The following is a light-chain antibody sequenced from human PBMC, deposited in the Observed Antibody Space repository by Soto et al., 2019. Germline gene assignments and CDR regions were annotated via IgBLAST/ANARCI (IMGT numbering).Light chain of an antibody. J-gene: IGKJ5*01. CDR1: QSVSSNY. V-gene: IGKV3-11*01. CDR3: QQRSNWPIT. CDR2: DAS. Sequence: VITQPPGTLSLSPGERATLSCRASQSVSSNYLAWHQQKPGQAPRLLIYDASNRATGIPARFSGSGSGTDFTLTISSLEPEDFAVYYCQQRSNWPITFGQGTRLEIK.